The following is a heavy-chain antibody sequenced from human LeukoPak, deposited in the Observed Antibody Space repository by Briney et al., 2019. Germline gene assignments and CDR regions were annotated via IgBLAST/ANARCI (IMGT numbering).Heavy chain of an antibody. CDR3: ARSIVGPGTSYFDQ. V-gene: IGHV4-34*01. D-gene: IGHD6-13*01. J-gene: IGHJ4*02. CDR1: GGSFSDDY. CDR2: INHSGSH. Sequence: SETLSLTCAVSGGSFSDDYWNWIRQPPGKGLEWLGEINHSGSHEFNPSLKSRLTMSVDTSKNEFSLQLTSVPAADTAIFYCARSIVGPGTSYFDQWGQGTLVTVSS.